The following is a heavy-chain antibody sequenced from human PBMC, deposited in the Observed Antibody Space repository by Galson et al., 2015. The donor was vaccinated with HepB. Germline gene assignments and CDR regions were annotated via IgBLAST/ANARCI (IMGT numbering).Heavy chain of an antibody. J-gene: IGHJ4*02. V-gene: IGHV2-70*11. Sequence: PALVKPTQTLTLTCTFSGFSLSTSGMCVSWIRQPPGKALEWLARIDWDDDKYYSTSLKTRLTISKDTSKNQVVLTMTNMDPVDTATYYCARATYDYDSSGYPLYYFDYWGQGTLVTVSS. CDR1: GFSLSTSGMC. CDR3: ARATYDYDSSGYPLYYFDY. D-gene: IGHD3-22*01. CDR2: IDWDDDK.